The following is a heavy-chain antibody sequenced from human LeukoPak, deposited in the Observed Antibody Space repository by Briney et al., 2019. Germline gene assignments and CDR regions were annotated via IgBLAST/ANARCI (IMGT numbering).Heavy chain of an antibody. Sequence: GESLMISCQGSGYTFISFWIGWVRQMPGEGLEWMGIIYPDDSDTRYSPSFQGQVTISADKSISTAYLQWSSLKASDTAMYYCASHKEYSSSWSAFDYWGQGTLVTVSS. D-gene: IGHD6-13*01. V-gene: IGHV5-51*01. CDR1: GYTFISFW. CDR2: IYPDDSDT. CDR3: ASHKEYSSSWSAFDY. J-gene: IGHJ4*02.